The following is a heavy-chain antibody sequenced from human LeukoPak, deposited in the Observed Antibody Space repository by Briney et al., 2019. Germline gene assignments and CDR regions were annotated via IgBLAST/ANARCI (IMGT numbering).Heavy chain of an antibody. V-gene: IGHV4-30-2*01. J-gene: IGHJ4*02. Sequence: SQTLSLTCTVSGGSISSGGYYWSWIRQPPGKGLEWIGYIYHSGSTYYNPSLKSRVTISVDRSKNQFSLKLSSVTAADTAVYYCARVTPGYSSGWYRRYYFDYWGQGTLVTVSS. D-gene: IGHD6-19*01. CDR1: GGSISSGGYY. CDR2: IYHSGST. CDR3: ARVTPGYSSGWYRRYYFDY.